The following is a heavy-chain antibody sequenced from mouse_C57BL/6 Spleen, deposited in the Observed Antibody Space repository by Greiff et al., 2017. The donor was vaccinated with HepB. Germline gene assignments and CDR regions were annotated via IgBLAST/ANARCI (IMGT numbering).Heavy chain of an antibody. CDR2: IYPGDGDT. D-gene: IGHD3-2*01. CDR3: ARSKTAWFAY. CDR1: GYTFFTYW. V-gene: IGHV1-80*01. J-gene: IGHJ3*01. Sequence: VQLQQSGPELVRPGTSVKMSCKASGYTFFTYWMNWVKQRPGKGLEWIGQIYPGDGDTNYNGKFKGKATLTADKSSSTAYMQLSSLTSEDSAVYFCARSKTAWFAYWGQGTLVTVSA.